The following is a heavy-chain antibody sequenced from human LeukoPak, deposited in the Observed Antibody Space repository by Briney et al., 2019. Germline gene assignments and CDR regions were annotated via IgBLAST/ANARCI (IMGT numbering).Heavy chain of an antibody. J-gene: IGHJ3*02. CDR2: IDTSGDT. CDR1: GFTLSTND. CDR3: ARGSTTVAFEI. D-gene: IGHD1-26*01. V-gene: IGHV3-13*01. Sequence: GGSLRLSCAASGFTLSTNDMNWVRQGPGKGLEWVSAIDTSGDTYPGSVKGRFTISRENAKNILYLQMNSLRVGDTAVYYCARGSTTVAFEIWGQGTMVSVSS.